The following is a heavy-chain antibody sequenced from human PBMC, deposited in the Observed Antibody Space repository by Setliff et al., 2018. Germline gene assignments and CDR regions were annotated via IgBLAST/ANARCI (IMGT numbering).Heavy chain of an antibody. D-gene: IGHD1-1*01. CDR1: GDSISNSRYY. V-gene: IGHV4-39*01. Sequence: PSETLSLTCTVSGDSISNSRYYWAWIRQPPGKGLEWIGNIYYSGTTYSNPSLKSRVTMSVDTSKNQFSLRLNSVTASDTAVYYCATTGTYRYFDYWGQGTLVTVSS. CDR2: IYYSGTT. CDR3: ATTGTYRYFDY. J-gene: IGHJ4*02.